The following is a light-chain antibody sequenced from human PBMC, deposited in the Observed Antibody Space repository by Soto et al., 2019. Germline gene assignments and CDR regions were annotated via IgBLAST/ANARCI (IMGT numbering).Light chain of an antibody. CDR3: CSYAGFSNLV. J-gene: IGLJ3*02. V-gene: IGLV2-23*01. CDR1: SSDVGTYDL. Sequence: QSALTQPASVSGSPGQSVTISCTVSSSDVGTYDLVSWYQQHPGKAPKILIYECTKRPSGVSNRFSGSKSGNTASLTIYGLPAEDEADYFCCSYAGFSNLVFGGGTKVTVL. CDR2: ECT.